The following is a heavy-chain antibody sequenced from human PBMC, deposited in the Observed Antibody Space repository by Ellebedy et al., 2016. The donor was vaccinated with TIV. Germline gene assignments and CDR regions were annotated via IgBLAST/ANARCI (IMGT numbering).Heavy chain of an antibody. CDR1: GGSISSSSYY. Sequence: SETLSLTXTVSGGSISSSSYYWGWIRQPPGKGLEWIGSIYYSGSTYYNPSLKSRVTISVDTSKNQFSLKLSSVTAADTAVYYCARAYCSRTSCYYGDYWGQGTLVTVSS. D-gene: IGHD2-2*01. CDR2: IYYSGST. J-gene: IGHJ4*02. V-gene: IGHV4-39*01. CDR3: ARAYCSRTSCYYGDY.